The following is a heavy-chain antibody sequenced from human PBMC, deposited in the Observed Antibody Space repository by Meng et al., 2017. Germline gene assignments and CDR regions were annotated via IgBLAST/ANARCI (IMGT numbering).Heavy chain of an antibody. CDR3: ARDIRGIAVAAGQGWFDP. V-gene: IGHV3-21*01. D-gene: IGHD6-19*01. Sequence: GESLKISCAASGFTFSSYSMNWVRQAPGKGLEWVSSISSSSSYIYYADSVKGRFTISRDNAKNSLYLQMNSLRAEDTAVYYCARDIRGIAVAAGQGWFDPWGHGTLVTVSS. CDR1: GFTFSSYS. J-gene: IGHJ5*02. CDR2: ISSSSSYI.